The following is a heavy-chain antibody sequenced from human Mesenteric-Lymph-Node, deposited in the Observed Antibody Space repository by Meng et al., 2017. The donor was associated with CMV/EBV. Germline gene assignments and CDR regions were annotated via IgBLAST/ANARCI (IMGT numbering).Heavy chain of an antibody. CDR3: ARYYDFWSGGLGGYYYYGMDV. D-gene: IGHD3-3*01. CDR2: INHSGST. J-gene: IGHJ6*02. V-gene: IGHV4-34*01. Sequence: GSLRLSCAVYGGSFSGYYWSWIRQPPGKGLEWIGEINHSGSTNYNPSLKSRVTISVDTSKNQFSLKLSSVTAADTAVYYCARYYDFWSGGLGGYYYYGMDVWGQGTTVTVSS. CDR1: GGSFSGYY.